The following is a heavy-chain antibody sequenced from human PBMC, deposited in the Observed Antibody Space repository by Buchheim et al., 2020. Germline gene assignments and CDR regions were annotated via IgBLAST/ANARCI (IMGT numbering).Heavy chain of an antibody. Sequence: VRLVESGGGVVKPGGSLRLSCAVSGFDFSDFYMTWIRQAPGKGPEWVSYISGGSSYIVYADTVLGRFTISRENAQHSLSLQMNNLRAEDTAVYYCARVHWGEYDQYYGLDVWGQGTT. D-gene: IGHD4-17*01. CDR2: ISGGSSYI. J-gene: IGHJ6*02. CDR1: GFDFSDFY. V-gene: IGHV3-11*06. CDR3: ARVHWGEYDQYYGLDV.